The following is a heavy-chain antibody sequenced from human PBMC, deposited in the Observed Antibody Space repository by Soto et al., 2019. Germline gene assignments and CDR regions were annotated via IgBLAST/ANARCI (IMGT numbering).Heavy chain of an antibody. CDR2: INPNSGGT. CDR1: GYTFSVYY. V-gene: IGHV1-2*02. D-gene: IGHD6-19*01. J-gene: IGHJ5*02. CDR3: ARGYSSERAAFDP. Sequence: APLNRSWKASGYTFSVYYMRCGLKNHGQGLEWMGWINPNSGGTNYAQKFQGRVTMTRDTSISTAYMELSRLRSDDTAVYYCARGYSSERAAFDPWGEGTLVTVYS.